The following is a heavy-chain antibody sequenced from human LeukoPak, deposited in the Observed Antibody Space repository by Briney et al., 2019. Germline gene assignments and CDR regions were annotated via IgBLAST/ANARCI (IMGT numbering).Heavy chain of an antibody. V-gene: IGHV4-39*07. CDR1: GGSINSIIYN. D-gene: IGHD3-16*02. Sequence: SETLSLTCTVSGGSINSIIYNWGWIRQPPGKGLEWIGSIFSSGTTYYNPSLKSRVTISVDTSKNQFSLKLSSVTAADTAVYYCAGITLGELSLSLDYWGQGTLVTVSS. CDR2: IFSSGTT. CDR3: AGITLGELSLSLDY. J-gene: IGHJ4*02.